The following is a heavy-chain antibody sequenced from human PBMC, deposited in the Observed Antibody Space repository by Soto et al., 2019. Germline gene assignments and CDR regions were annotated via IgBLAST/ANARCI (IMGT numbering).Heavy chain of an antibody. CDR3: ARGIFGSGTANDY. V-gene: IGHV3-74*01. CDR2: INGDGSGT. D-gene: IGHD3-10*01. Sequence: EVQLVESGGGLVQPGGSLRLSCAASGFTFSGSWMHWVRQAPGKGLVWVSRINGDGSGTSYADFVKGRFTISRDDAKNTLFLQMSGLRAEDTAVYYCARGIFGSGTANDYGGKGTLVTVSP. J-gene: IGHJ4*02. CDR1: GFTFSGSW.